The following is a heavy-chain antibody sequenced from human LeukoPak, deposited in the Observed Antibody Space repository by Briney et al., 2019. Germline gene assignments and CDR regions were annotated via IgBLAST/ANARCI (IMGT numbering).Heavy chain of an antibody. CDR1: GGSISSYY. J-gene: IGHJ6*03. Sequence: SETLSLTCTVSGGSISSYYWSWIRQPPGKGLEWIGNIYYSGSTNYNPSLKSRVTISVDTSKNQFSLKLSSVTAADTAVYYCTRGSIAYYYMDVXGKGTTVTISS. CDR3: TRGSIAYYYMDV. V-gene: IGHV4-59*01. D-gene: IGHD3-22*01. CDR2: IYYSGST.